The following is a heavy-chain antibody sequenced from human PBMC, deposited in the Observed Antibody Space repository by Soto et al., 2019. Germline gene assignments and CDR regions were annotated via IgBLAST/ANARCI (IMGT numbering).Heavy chain of an antibody. J-gene: IGHJ6*02. CDR1: GFTFSSYW. Sequence: GGSLRLSCAASGFTFSSYWMSWVRQAPGKGLEWVANIKQDGSEKYYVDSVKGRFTISRDNAKNSLYLQMNSLRAEDTAVYYCARDVKYXSSTSCHPSHYYYGMDVWGQGTTVTVSS. V-gene: IGHV3-7*01. CDR3: ARDVKYXSSTSCHPSHYYYGMDV. CDR2: IKQDGSEK. D-gene: IGHD2-2*01.